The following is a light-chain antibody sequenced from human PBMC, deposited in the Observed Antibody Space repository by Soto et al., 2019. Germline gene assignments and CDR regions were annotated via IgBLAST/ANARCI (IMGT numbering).Light chain of an antibody. J-gene: IGLJ1*01. CDR3: NSYTSSSTYV. Sequence: QSALTQPASVSGSPGPSITLSCTGTTSDVGRYNYVSWYQQHPGEDPKLIIYDVSNRPSGVSNRFSGSKSGNTASLTISGLQAEDEADYYCNSYTSSSTYVFGTGTKVTVL. V-gene: IGLV2-14*01. CDR2: DVS. CDR1: TSDVGRYNY.